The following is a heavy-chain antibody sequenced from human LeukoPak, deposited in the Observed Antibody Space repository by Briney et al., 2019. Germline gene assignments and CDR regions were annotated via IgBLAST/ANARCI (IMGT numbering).Heavy chain of an antibody. CDR1: GGSISSGDYY. CDR2: IYYSGST. J-gene: IGHJ4*02. Sequence: PSETLSLTCTVSGGSISSGDYYWSWIRQPPGKGLEWIGYIYYSGSTYHNPSLKSRVTISVDTSKNQFSLKLSSVTAADTAVYYCASMSSGYLYYFDYWGQGTLVTVSS. CDR3: ASMSSGYLYYFDY. D-gene: IGHD3-22*01. V-gene: IGHV4-30-4*01.